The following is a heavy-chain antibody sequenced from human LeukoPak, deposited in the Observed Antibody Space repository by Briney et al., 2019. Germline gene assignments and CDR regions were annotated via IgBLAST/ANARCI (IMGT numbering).Heavy chain of an antibody. Sequence: PSETLSLTCAVYGGSFSGYYWSWIRQPPGKGLEWIGEINHSGSTNYNPSLKSRVTISVDTSKNRFSLKLSSVTAADTAVYYCARLDVDTAMPYYYYYYGMDVWGQGTTVTVSS. CDR2: INHSGST. V-gene: IGHV4-34*01. D-gene: IGHD5-18*01. CDR1: GGSFSGYY. CDR3: ARLDVDTAMPYYYYYYGMDV. J-gene: IGHJ6*02.